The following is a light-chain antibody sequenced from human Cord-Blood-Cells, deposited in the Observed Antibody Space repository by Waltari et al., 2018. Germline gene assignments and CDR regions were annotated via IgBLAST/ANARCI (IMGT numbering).Light chain of an antibody. Sequence: EIVLTQSPATLSLSPGERATLSCRASQSVSSYLTWYQPKPGQAPRLLTYDAANGAAGIPARFSGSGSGTDFTLTISSLEPEDFAVYYCQQRSNWPPITFGQGTRLEIK. CDR1: QSVSSY. J-gene: IGKJ5*01. CDR3: QQRSNWPPIT. V-gene: IGKV3-11*01. CDR2: DAA.